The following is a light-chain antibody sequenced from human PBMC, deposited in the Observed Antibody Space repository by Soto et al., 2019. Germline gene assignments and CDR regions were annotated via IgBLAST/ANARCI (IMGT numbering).Light chain of an antibody. V-gene: IGKV1-9*01. CDR2: AAS. J-gene: IGKJ4*01. CDR3: QQLNSYSLLT. Sequence: DIPLTQSPSFLSASVGDRVTITCRASQGISSYLAWYQQKPGKAPKLLIYAASTLQSGVPSRFSGGGSGTEFTLTISSLQPEDFATYYCQQLNSYSLLTFGGGTKVEIK. CDR1: QGISSY.